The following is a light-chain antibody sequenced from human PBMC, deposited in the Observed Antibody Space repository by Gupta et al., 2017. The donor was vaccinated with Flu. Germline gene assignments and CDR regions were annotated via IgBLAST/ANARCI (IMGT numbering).Light chain of an antibody. CDR2: ENN. J-gene: IGLJ1*01. Sequence: QSVLTPPPSVSAALGQKVTISCSGSGSKIGFNSVSWYQQLPGTAPKLLVFENNQRPSGIPDRFSASKSATSATLRITGLQRDDEADYFCGAWDSKLSDFVFGPGTKFTVL. CDR3: GAWDSKLSDFV. CDR1: GSKIGFNS. V-gene: IGLV1-51*02.